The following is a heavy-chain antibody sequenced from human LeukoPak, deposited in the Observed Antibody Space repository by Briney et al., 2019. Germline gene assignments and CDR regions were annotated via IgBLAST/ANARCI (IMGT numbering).Heavy chain of an antibody. CDR1: GYAFTGCY. CDR3: ARAEGEIYSRSGSNNWFDP. J-gene: IGHJ5*02. Sequence: ASVKVSCKASGYAFTGCYLHWVRQAPGQGLEWMGWINPYSGGTKYVQTFQGRVTMTRDTSINTAYMYLSSLTSGDTAVVYCARAEGEIYSRSGSNNWFDPWGQGTLVTVSS. CDR2: INPYSGGT. D-gene: IGHD3-10*01. V-gene: IGHV1-2*02.